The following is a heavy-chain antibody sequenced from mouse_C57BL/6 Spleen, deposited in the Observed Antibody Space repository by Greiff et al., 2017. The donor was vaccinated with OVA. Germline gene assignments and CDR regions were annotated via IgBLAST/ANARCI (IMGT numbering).Heavy chain of an antibody. CDR3: ARHYGSSYWYFDV. Sequence: QVTLKECGPGILQSSQTLSLTCSFSGFSLSTSGMGVSWIRQPSGKGLEWLAHIYWGDDKRYHPSLKSRLTISKDTSRNQVFLKITSVDTADTATYYCARHYGSSYWYFDVWGTGTTVTVSS. CDR1: GFSLSTSGMG. V-gene: IGHV8-12*01. CDR2: IYWGDDK. J-gene: IGHJ1*03. D-gene: IGHD1-1*01.